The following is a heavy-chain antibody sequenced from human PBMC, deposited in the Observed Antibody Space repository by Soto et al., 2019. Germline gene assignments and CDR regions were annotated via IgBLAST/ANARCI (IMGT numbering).Heavy chain of an antibody. D-gene: IGHD6-13*01. Sequence: EVQLLESGGGLVQPGGSLRLSCAASGFTFSSYAMHWVRQAPGKGLEWVSVISGSGGSTYYADSVKGRFTISRDNSKNTLYLQMNSLRAEDTALYYCARRSSSWYFDYWGQGTLVTVSS. V-gene: IGHV3-23*01. J-gene: IGHJ4*02. CDR2: ISGSGGST. CDR3: ARRSSSWYFDY. CDR1: GFTFSSYA.